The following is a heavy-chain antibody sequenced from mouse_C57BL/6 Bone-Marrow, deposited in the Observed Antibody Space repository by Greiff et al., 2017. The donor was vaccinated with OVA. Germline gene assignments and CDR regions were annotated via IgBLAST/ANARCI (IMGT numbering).Heavy chain of an antibody. CDR2: ISSGSSTI. CDR1: GFTFSDYG. V-gene: IGHV5-17*01. CDR3: ARNFAITTVVATEIYFDV. Sequence: EVQRVESGGGLVKPGGSLKLSCAASGFTFSDYGMHWVRQAPEKGLEWVAYISSGSSTIYYADTVKGRFTISRDNDKNTLFLQMTSLTSEDTAMFCCARNFAITTVVATEIYFDVWGTGTTVTVSS. J-gene: IGHJ1*03. D-gene: IGHD1-1*01.